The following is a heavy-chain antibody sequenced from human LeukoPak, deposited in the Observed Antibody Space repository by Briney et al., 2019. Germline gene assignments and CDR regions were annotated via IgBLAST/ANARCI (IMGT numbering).Heavy chain of an antibody. CDR3: ARVASGPGSSSWAAYYYGMDV. Sequence: SETLSLTCTVSGGSISSGGYYWSWIRQHPGKGLEWIGYIYYSGSTYYNPSLKSRVTISVDTSKNQFSLKLSSVTAADTAVYYCARVASGPGSSSWAAYYYGMDVWGQGTTVTVSS. V-gene: IGHV4-31*03. J-gene: IGHJ6*02. CDR2: IYYSGST. CDR1: GGSISSGGYY. D-gene: IGHD6-13*01.